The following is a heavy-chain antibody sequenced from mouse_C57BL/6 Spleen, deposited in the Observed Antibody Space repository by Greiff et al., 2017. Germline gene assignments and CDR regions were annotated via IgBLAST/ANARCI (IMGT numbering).Heavy chain of an antibody. Sequence: EVHLVESGGGLVQPGGSLSLSCAASGFTFTDYYMSWVRQPPGKALEWLGFIRNKANGYTTEYSASVKGRFTISRDNSQSILYLQMNALRAEDSATYYCARYIGGSSYGRYFDVWGTGTTVTVSS. D-gene: IGHD1-1*01. V-gene: IGHV7-3*01. CDR1: GFTFTDYY. CDR3: ARYIGGSSYGRYFDV. CDR2: IRNKANGYTT. J-gene: IGHJ1*03.